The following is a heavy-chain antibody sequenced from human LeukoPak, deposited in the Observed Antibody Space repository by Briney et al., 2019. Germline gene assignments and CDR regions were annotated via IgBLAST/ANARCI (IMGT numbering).Heavy chain of an antibody. CDR1: GYTFTSYD. Sequence: ASVKVSCKASGYTFTSYDINWVRQAPGQGLEWMGLINPSGSSTLYAQKFQGRVTMTRDMTTTTDYMELSSLRSEDTAVYYCARDNSVGDIAWWFDPWGQGTLVTVSS. V-gene: IGHV1-46*01. J-gene: IGHJ5*02. CDR3: ARDNSVGDIAWWFDP. CDR2: INPSGSST. D-gene: IGHD3-16*02.